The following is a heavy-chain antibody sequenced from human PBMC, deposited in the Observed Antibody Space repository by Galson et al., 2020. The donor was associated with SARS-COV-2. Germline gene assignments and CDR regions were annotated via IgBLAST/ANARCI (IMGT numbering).Heavy chain of an antibody. Sequence: GGSLSLSCAASGFTFSSYWMSWVRQAPGKGLEWVANIKQDGSEKYYVDSVKGRFTISRDNAKNYLYLQMNSLGAEDTAVYYCARLGDRGWYFDLWGRGTLVTVSS. V-gene: IGHV3-7*01. J-gene: IGHJ2*01. CDR1: GFTFSSYW. D-gene: IGHD3-16*01. CDR3: ARLGDRGWYFDL. CDR2: IKQDGSEK.